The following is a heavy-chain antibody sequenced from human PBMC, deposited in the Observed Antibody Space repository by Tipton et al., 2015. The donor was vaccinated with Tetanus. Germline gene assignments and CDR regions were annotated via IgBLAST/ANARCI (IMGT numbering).Heavy chain of an antibody. D-gene: IGHD6-19*01. CDR1: GFTVTSTY. Sequence: QLVQSGGGLIQPGGSLRLSCAASGFTVTSTYMAWVRQTPGKGLEWVSSIYSGSTTYYRDSVRCRFTISRDSSKNSFHLQLNNLRDEDTAIYFCARAPFDFSDYFDLWGQGTPVTVSS. CDR2: IYSGSTT. CDR3: ARAPFDFSDYFDL. J-gene: IGHJ4*02. V-gene: IGHV3-53*01.